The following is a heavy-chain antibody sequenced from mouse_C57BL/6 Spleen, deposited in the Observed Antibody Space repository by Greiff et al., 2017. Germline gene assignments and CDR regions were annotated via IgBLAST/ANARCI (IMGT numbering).Heavy chain of an antibody. CDR1: GFTFSSYA. CDR3: ARADSYYFDY. CDR2: ISDGGSYT. J-gene: IGHJ2*01. Sequence: EVKLMESGGGLVKPGGSLKLSCAASGFTFSSYAMSWVRQTPEKRLEWVATISDGGSYTYYPDNVQGRFTISRDNAKNNLYLQMSHLKSEDTAMYYCARADSYYFDYWGQGTTLTVAS. V-gene: IGHV5-4*03.